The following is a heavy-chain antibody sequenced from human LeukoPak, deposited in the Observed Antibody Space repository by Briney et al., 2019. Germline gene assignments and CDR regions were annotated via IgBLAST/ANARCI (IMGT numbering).Heavy chain of an antibody. D-gene: IGHD6-13*01. CDR1: GFTFSTYA. V-gene: IGHV3-48*01. J-gene: IGHJ4*02. CDR3: AYWAGTADGFNGPFDF. Sequence: GGSLRLSCAASGFTFSTYAMNWVRQAPGKGLEWVSYISSSRSIIYYADTVKGRFSISRDNAKNSLYLQMNSLRVEDTAVYYCAYWAGTADGFNGPFDFWGPGTLVTVSS. CDR2: ISSSRSII.